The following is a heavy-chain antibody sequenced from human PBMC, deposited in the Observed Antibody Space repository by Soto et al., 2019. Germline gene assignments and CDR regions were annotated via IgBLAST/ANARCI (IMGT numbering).Heavy chain of an antibody. V-gene: IGHV1-18*01. Sequence: SVKVSCKASGYTFTNYGLTWVRQAPGQGLEWMGWTSAYNGYTNYAQNFQGRVTMTTDTSTSTAYMELRNLVSDDTAVYYCARAPLPNCSGGTCYPWWFDPWGQGTLVTVSS. CDR1: GYTFTNYG. CDR2: TSAYNGYT. J-gene: IGHJ5*02. CDR3: ARAPLPNCSGGTCYPWWFDP. D-gene: IGHD2-15*01.